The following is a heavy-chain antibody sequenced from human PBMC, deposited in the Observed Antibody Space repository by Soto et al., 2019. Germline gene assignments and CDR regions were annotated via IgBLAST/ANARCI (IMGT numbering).Heavy chain of an antibody. CDR1: GGSFSGYY. V-gene: IGHV4-34*01. J-gene: IGHJ5*02. CDR3: ARGPVARSSSWYKVDNWFDP. CDR2: INHSGST. D-gene: IGHD6-13*01. Sequence: TSETLSLTCGVYGGSFSGYYWSWIRQPPGKGLEWIGEINHSGSTNYNPSLKSRVTISVDTSKNQFSLKLSSVTAADTAVYYCARGPVARSSSWYKVDNWFDPWGQGTLVTVSS.